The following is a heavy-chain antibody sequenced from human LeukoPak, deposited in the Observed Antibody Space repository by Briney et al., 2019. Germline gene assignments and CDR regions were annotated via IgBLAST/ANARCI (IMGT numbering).Heavy chain of an antibody. D-gene: IGHD3-10*01. CDR3: AGQTENKVQGVLWFPLWYFDL. V-gene: IGHV4-61*08. CDR1: GGSISSGGYY. CDR2: IYYSGST. J-gene: IGHJ2*01. Sequence: SETLSLTCTVSGGSISSGGYYWSWIRQHPGKGLEWIGYIYYSGSTNYNPSLKSRVTISVDTSKNQFSLKLSSVTAADTAVYYCAGQTENKVQGVLWFPLWYFDLWGRGTLVTVSS.